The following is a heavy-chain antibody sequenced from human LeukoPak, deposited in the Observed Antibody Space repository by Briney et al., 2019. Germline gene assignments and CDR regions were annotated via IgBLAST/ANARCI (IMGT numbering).Heavy chain of an antibody. CDR1: GGSISSSNW. CDR3: ARDRYSGSSGAFDI. D-gene: IGHD1-26*01. J-gene: IGHJ3*02. CDR2: IYHSGST. Sequence: PSETLSLTCAVSGGSISSSNWWSWVRQPPGKGLEWIGEIYHSGSTNYNPSLKSRVTISVDKSKNQFSLKLSSVTAADTAVYYCARDRYSGSSGAFDIWGQGTMVTVSS. V-gene: IGHV4-4*02.